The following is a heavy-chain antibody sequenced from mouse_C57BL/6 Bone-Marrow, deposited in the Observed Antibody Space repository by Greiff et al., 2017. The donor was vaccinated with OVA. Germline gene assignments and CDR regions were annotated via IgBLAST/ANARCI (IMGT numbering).Heavy chain of an antibody. CDR3: AREEEGFITTVVAHYYAMDY. J-gene: IGHJ4*01. V-gene: IGHV1-50*01. CDR2: IDPSDSYT. CDR1: GYTFTSYW. Sequence: QVQLQQPGAELVKPGASVKLSCKASGYTFTSYWMQWVKQRPGQGLEWIGEIDPSDSYTNYNQKFKGKGTLTVDTSSSTAYMQLSSLTSEDSAVYYCAREEEGFITTVVAHYYAMDYWGQGTSVTVSS. D-gene: IGHD1-1*01.